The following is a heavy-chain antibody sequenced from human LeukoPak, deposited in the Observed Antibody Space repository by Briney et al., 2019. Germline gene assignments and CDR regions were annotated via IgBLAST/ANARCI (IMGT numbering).Heavy chain of an antibody. J-gene: IGHJ3*02. CDR2: IYHSGST. V-gene: IGHV4-4*02. Sequence: PSETLSLTCAVSGGSISSSNWWSWVRPPPGKGLEWIGEIYHSGSTNYNPSLKSRVTISVDKSKNQFSLKLSSVTAADTAVYYCARVPDCYGSGLSWDFDIWGQGTMVTVSS. CDR1: GGSISSSNW. D-gene: IGHD3-10*01. CDR3: ARVPDCYGSGLSWDFDI.